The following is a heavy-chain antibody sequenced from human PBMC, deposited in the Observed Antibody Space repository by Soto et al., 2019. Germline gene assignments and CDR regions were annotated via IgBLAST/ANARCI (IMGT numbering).Heavy chain of an antibody. CDR3: AREWAAAGHYYYYGMDV. D-gene: IGHD6-13*01. V-gene: IGHV3-33*01. Sequence: GGSLRLSCAASGFTFSSYGMHWVRQAPGKGLEWVAVIWYDGSNKYYADSVKGRFTISRDNSKNTLYLQMNSLRAEDTAVYYCAREWAAAGHYYYYGMDVWGQGTTVTVSS. J-gene: IGHJ6*02. CDR1: GFTFSSYG. CDR2: IWYDGSNK.